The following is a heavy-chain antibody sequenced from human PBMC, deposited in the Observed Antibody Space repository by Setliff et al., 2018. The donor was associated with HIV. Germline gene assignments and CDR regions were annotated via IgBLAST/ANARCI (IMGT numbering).Heavy chain of an antibody. J-gene: IGHJ4*02. CDR1: GYSLTNYA. CDR3: ARVGSYWSTFDY. Sequence: ASVKVSCKASGYSLTNYAINWLRQAPGRGLEWMGWIHTEQGFPMYAQGFTGRFVFSLDPSVSTAYLQISSLKTEDTAMYYCARVGSYWSTFDYWGQGALVTVSS. D-gene: IGHD1-26*01. CDR2: IHTEQGFP. V-gene: IGHV7-4-1*02.